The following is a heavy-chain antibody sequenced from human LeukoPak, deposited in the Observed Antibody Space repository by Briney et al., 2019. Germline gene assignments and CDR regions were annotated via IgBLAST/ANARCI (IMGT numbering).Heavy chain of an antibody. Sequence: GGSLRLSCAASGFTFSNYAMHWVRQAPGKGLEWVAVISYDGSNKYYADSVKGRFTISRDNSKNTLYLQMNSLRAEDTAVYYCAKKGATTGDFDYWGQGTLVTVSS. CDR2: ISYDGSNK. CDR3: AKKGATTGDFDY. D-gene: IGHD1-26*01. V-gene: IGHV3-30*18. J-gene: IGHJ4*02. CDR1: GFTFSNYA.